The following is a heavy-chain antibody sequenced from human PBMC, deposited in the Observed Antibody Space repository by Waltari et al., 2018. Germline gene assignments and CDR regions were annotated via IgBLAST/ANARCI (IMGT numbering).Heavy chain of an antibody. CDR3: ARSEYDYGELLMGWFDP. CDR2: IYSGGST. CDR1: GFTVSSHY. V-gene: IGHV3-53*01. Sequence: EVQLVESGGGLIQPGGSLRLSCAASGFTVSSHYMSWVRQAPGKGLEGVSVIYSGGSTYYADSVKGRFTISRDNSKNTLYLQMNSLRAEDTAVYYCARSEYDYGELLMGWFDPWGQGTLVTVSS. D-gene: IGHD4-17*01. J-gene: IGHJ5*02.